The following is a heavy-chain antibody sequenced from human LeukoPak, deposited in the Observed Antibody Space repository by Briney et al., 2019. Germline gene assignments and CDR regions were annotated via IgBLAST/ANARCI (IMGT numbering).Heavy chain of an antibody. J-gene: IGHJ4*02. CDR2: IYHSGST. CDR3: ARLSIAAAGY. CDR1: GYSISSGYY. V-gene: IGHV4-38-2*01. Sequence: SETLSLTCAVSGYSISSGYYWGWIRQPPGKGLEWIGSIYHSGSTYYNPSLKSRVTISVDTSKNQFSLKLSSVTAADTAVYYCARLSIAAAGYWGQGTLVTVSS. D-gene: IGHD6-13*01.